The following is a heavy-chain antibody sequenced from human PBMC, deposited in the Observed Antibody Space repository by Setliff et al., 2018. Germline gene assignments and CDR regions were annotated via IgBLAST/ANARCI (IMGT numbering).Heavy chain of an antibody. CDR2: IYTSGST. CDR1: GGSISSGSYY. Sequence: SETLSLTCTVSGGSISSGSYYWSWIRQPAGKGLEWIGRIYTSGSTNYNPSPKSRVTISVDTSKNQFSLKLSSVTAADTAVYYCARHPHYDSSGYRDYWGQGTLVTVSS. J-gene: IGHJ4*02. D-gene: IGHD3-22*01. V-gene: IGHV4-61*02. CDR3: ARHPHYDSSGYRDY.